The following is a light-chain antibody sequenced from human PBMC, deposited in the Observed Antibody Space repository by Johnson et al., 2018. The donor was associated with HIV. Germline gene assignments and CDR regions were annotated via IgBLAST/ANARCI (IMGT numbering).Light chain of an antibody. J-gene: IGLJ1*01. CDR1: SSDMGNYA. CDR3: GTWDTSLGAQYV. CDR2: ENN. Sequence: QSVLTQPPSVSAAPGQKVTISCSGSSSDMGNYAVSWYQQLPGTAPKLLMYENNKRPSGISDRFSDSQSGTSATLAITGLQTGDEADYYCGTWDTSLGAQYVFGSGTKVTVL. V-gene: IGLV1-51*02.